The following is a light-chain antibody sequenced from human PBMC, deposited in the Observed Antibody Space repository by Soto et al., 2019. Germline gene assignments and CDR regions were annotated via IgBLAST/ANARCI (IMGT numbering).Light chain of an antibody. Sequence: QSVLTQPPSVSGAPGQRVTISCTGSSSNLGAGYDVQWYQQLPGTAPKLLIHSNTNRPSGVPVRFSGSKSDTSASLAITGLQAEDEADYYCQSYDSSLSGSWVFGGGTKLTVL. J-gene: IGLJ3*02. V-gene: IGLV1-40*01. CDR2: SNT. CDR1: SSNLGAGYD. CDR3: QSYDSSLSGSWV.